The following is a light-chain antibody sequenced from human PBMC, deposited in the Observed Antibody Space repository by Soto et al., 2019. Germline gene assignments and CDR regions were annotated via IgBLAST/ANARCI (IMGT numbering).Light chain of an antibody. CDR3: QHYNNWPQYT. V-gene: IGKV3-15*01. CDR2: GAS. J-gene: IGKJ2*01. Sequence: EIGMTQSPATLSVSAGERATLSCRASQSVSSNLAWYQQKPGQAPRLLIYGASTKATGIPARFSGSGSGTEFTLTISSLQSEDFAVYYCQHYNNWPQYTFVQGTKLEIK. CDR1: QSVSSN.